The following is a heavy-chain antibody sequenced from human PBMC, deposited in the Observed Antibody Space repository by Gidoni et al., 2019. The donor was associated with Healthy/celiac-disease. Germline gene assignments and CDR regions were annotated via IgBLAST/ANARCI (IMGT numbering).Heavy chain of an antibody. CDR1: GGSFSGYY. V-gene: IGHV4-34*01. CDR3: ARDPPRFGSYSREAFDI. Sequence: QVQLQQWGAGLLKPSETLSLTCAVYGGSFSGYYWSWIRQPPGKGLEWIGEINHRGSTNYNPSLKSRVTISVDTSKNQFSLKLSSVTAADTAVYYCARDPPRFGSYSREAFDIWGQGTMVTVSS. J-gene: IGHJ3*02. CDR2: INHRGST. D-gene: IGHD1-26*01.